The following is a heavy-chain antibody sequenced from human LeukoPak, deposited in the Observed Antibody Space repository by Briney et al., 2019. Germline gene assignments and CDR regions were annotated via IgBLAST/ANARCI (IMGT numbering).Heavy chain of an antibody. J-gene: IGHJ4*02. CDR3: AKDRYYDSSGSYFDY. CDR1: GFTFYDYA. Sequence: GGSLRLSCAASGFTFYDYAMHWVRHAPGKGLEWVSGISWNSGSIGYADSVKGRFTISRDNAKNSLYLQMNSLRAEDTALYYCAKDRYYDSSGSYFDYWGQGTLVTVSS. CDR2: ISWNSGSI. V-gene: IGHV3-9*01. D-gene: IGHD3-22*01.